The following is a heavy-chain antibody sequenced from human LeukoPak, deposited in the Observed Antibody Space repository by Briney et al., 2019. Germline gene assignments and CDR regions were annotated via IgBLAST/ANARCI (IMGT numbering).Heavy chain of an antibody. CDR2: LSYDGNNK. J-gene: IGHJ6*02. D-gene: IGHD2-15*01. CDR3: ANWSRGWYYYGLDV. Sequence: GGSLRLSCAASGFIFSSYTMHWVRQAPGKGLEWVAILSYDGNNKYYADSVKGRFTISRDNSKNTLYLQMNSLRAEDTAIYYCANWSRGWYYYGLDVWGQGTTVAVSS. CDR1: GFIFSSYT. V-gene: IGHV3-30*04.